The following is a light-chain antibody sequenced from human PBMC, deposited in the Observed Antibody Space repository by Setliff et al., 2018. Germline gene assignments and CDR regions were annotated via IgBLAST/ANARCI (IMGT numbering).Light chain of an antibody. CDR2: EVN. J-gene: IGLJ1*01. Sequence: QSALTQPPSASGSPGQSVTISCTGTSSDIGCYNYVSWYQQHPGKAPKLMIYEVNKRPSGVPDRFSGSKSGNTASLTVSGLQAEDEADYYCSSYAGSRICYGFGTGSKV. V-gene: IGLV2-8*01. CDR1: SSDIGCYNY. CDR3: SSYAGSRICYG.